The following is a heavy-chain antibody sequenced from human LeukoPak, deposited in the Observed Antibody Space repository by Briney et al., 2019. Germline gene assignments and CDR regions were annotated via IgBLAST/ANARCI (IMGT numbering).Heavy chain of an antibody. CDR2: IIPIFGTA. J-gene: IGHJ5*02. CDR1: GGTISSYA. CDR3: ARDGSGYSYGYYNWFDP. V-gene: IGHV1-69*05. Sequence: SVKVSCKASGGTISSYAISWVRQAPGQGLEWMGGIIPIFGTANYAQKFQGRVTITTDESTSTAYMELSSLRSEDTAVYYCARDGSGYSYGYYNWFDPWGQGTLVTVSS. D-gene: IGHD5-18*01.